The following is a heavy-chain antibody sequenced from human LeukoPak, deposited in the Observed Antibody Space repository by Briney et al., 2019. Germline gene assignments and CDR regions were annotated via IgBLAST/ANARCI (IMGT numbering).Heavy chain of an antibody. J-gene: IGHJ4*02. CDR3: AYSGSYYNPPFQY. CDR2: IHTGNSDS. Sequence: GESLKISCKGSGYFVTHHWIGWVRQMPGKGLEWVAIIHTGNSDSKYSPSFQGQVTMSVDKSISTAYLQWSSLKASDTAMYYCAYSGSYYNPPFQYWGQGTLVTVSS. D-gene: IGHD3-10*01. CDR1: GYFVTHHW. V-gene: IGHV5-51*01.